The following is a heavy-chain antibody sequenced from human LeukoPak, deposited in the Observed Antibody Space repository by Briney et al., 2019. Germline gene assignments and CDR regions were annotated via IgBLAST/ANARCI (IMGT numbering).Heavy chain of an antibody. CDR2: IRSKAYGGTT. Sequence: PGGSLRLSCTASGFTFGDYVMSWVHQAPGKGLEWVGFIRSKAYGGTTEYAASVKGRFTISRDDSKSIAYLQMNILKTEDTAVYYCSRGYYYGSGTPVWFDPWGQGTLVTVSS. CDR1: GFTFGDYV. D-gene: IGHD3-10*01. J-gene: IGHJ5*02. CDR3: SRGYYYGSGTPVWFDP. V-gene: IGHV3-49*04.